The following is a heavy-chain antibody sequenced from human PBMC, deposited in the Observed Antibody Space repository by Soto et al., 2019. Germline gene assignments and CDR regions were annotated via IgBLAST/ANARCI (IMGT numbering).Heavy chain of an antibody. Sequence: QVHLVQSGAEVKKPGASVKISCKGSGYTFTSYGITWVRQAPGQGLEWMGWISAHNGNTDYAQKLQGRVTVTRDTSTSTAYMELRSLRSDDTVVYYCARWRYGDYWGQGALFTVSS. D-gene: IGHD1-1*01. J-gene: IGHJ4*02. CDR3: ARWRYGDY. V-gene: IGHV1-18*01. CDR1: GYTFTSYG. CDR2: ISAHNGNT.